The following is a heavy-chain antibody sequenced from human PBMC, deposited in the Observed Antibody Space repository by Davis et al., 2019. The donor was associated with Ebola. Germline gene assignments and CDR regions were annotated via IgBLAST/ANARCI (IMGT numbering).Heavy chain of an antibody. CDR1: GGSISSYY. CDR2: IYYSGST. D-gene: IGHD2-15*01. J-gene: IGHJ5*02. CDR3: ARDPYCSDSNCYYNWVDP. V-gene: IGHV4-59*12. Sequence: SETLSLTCAVSGGSISSYYWSWIRQPPGKGLEWIGYIYYSGSTNYNPSLKSRVTISVDTSKNQFSLKLSSVTAADTAVYYCARDPYCSDSNCYYNWVDPWGQGTLVTVSS.